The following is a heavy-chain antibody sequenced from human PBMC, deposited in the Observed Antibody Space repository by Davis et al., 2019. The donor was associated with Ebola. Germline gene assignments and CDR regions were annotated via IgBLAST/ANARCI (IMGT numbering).Heavy chain of an antibody. J-gene: IGHJ5*02. D-gene: IGHD2-15*01. CDR2: ISAYTGDT. Sequence: ASVKVSCKASGYTFTSCGISWVRQAPGQGLEWMGWISAYTGDTNYAQKFQGIVTMTTDTSTSTAYMELRSLRSDDTAVYYCARDVVVVAATDWFDPWGQGTLVTVSS. CDR3: ARDVVVVAATDWFDP. V-gene: IGHV1-18*01. CDR1: GYTFTSCG.